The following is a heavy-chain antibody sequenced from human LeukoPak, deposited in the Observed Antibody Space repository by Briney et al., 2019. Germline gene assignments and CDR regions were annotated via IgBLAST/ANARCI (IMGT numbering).Heavy chain of an antibody. V-gene: IGHV1-2*02. CDR3: AREGRGWAFDI. D-gene: IGHD2-15*01. Sequence: ASVKVSCKASGYTFTGYYIHWVRQAPGQGLEWMGWINPNSGDTNYAQKFQGRVTMTRDTSISTAYMELSRLRSDDTAVYYCAREGRGWAFDIWGEGTMVTVPS. CDR1: GYTFTGYY. J-gene: IGHJ3*02. CDR2: INPNSGDT.